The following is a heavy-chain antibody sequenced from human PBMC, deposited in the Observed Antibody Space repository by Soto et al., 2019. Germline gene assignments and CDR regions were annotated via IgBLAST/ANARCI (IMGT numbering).Heavy chain of an antibody. Sequence: PGGSLRLSCAASGFTFNNYGMHWVRQAPGKGLEWVAIIWHDGNNKYCADSVRGRFIISRDNSKNRLYLQMNSLRAEDTAVYYCASDLVGASDSYGLDVWGQGTPVTVSS. D-gene: IGHD1-26*01. CDR1: GFTFNNYG. CDR2: IWHDGNNK. J-gene: IGHJ6*02. V-gene: IGHV3-33*01. CDR3: ASDLVGASDSYGLDV.